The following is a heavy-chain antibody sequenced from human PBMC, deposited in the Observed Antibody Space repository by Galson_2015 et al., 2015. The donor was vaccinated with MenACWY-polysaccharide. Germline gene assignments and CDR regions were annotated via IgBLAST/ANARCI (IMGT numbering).Heavy chain of an antibody. CDR3: ARDSVGPNAGTDYGDYVFDY. CDR1: GFTFSSYE. Sequence: SLRLSCAASGFTFSSYEMNWVRQAPGKGLEWVSYISSSGSTIYYADSVKGRFTISRDNAKNSLYLQMNSLRAEDTAVYYCARDSVGPNAGTDYGDYVFDYWGQGTLVTVSS. D-gene: IGHD4-17*01. V-gene: IGHV3-48*03. J-gene: IGHJ4*02. CDR2: ISSSGSTI.